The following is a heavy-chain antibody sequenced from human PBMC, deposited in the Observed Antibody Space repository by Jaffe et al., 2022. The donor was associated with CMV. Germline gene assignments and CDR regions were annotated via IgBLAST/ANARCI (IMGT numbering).Heavy chain of an antibody. V-gene: IGHV3-64D*06. CDR2: ISSNGGNT. Sequence: EVQLVESGGGLVQPGGSLRLSCSASGFTFSSYAMHWVRQAPGKGLEYVSAISSNGGNTYYADSVKGRFTISRDYSKNTLYLQMSSLRAEDTAVYYCVKVVSDPHSSSWYGFDYWGQGTLVTVSS. J-gene: IGHJ4*02. CDR1: GFTFSSYA. D-gene: IGHD6-13*01. CDR3: VKVVSDPHSSSWYGFDY.